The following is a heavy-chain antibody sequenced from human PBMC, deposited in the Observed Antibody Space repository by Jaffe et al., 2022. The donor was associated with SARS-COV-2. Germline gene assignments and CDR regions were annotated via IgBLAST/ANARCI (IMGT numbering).Heavy chain of an antibody. D-gene: IGHD2-15*01. V-gene: IGHV3-23*01. Sequence: EVQLLESGGGLVQPGGSLRLSCAASGFTFTSYAMGWVRQAPGKGLEWVSTISDSGASTYYADSVKGRFTISRDNSKNTLYLQMNSLRVEDTAVYFCAKHCNGAICYSFALDYWGQGTLVTVSS. J-gene: IGHJ4*02. CDR3: AKHCNGAICYSFALDY. CDR2: ISDSGAST. CDR1: GFTFTSYA.